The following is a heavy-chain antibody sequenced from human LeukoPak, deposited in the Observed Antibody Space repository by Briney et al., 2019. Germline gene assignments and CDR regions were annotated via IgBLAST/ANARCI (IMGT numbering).Heavy chain of an antibody. V-gene: IGHV3-23*01. CDR1: GFTFSSDA. CDR2: ISGSGDST. J-gene: IGHJ5*02. CDR3: AKEQRGYTGYAVGSWFDP. D-gene: IGHD5-12*01. Sequence: GGSLRLSCAASGFTFSSDAMSWVRQAPGKGLEWVSAISGSGDSTYYADSVKGRFTISRDNSKNTLYLQMNSLRAEDTAVYYCAKEQRGYTGYAVGSWFDPWGQGTLVTVSS.